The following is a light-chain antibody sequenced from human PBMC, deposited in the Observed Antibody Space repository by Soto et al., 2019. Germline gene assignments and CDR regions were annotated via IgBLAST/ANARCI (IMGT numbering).Light chain of an antibody. Sequence: IQLTQSPSSLSASVGDRVTITCRASQNIDNFLNWYQQKPGKAPKLLFYAASDLQDGVPTRFSGSGSGTDFPLTISGLQPEDYGTYYCQHRYSTPGFGPGTKLDIK. CDR2: AAS. CDR3: QHRYSTPG. J-gene: IGKJ3*01. CDR1: QNIDNF. V-gene: IGKV1-39*01.